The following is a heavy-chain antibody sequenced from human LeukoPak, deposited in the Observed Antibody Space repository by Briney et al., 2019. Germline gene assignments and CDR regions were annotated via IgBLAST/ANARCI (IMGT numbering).Heavy chain of an antibody. J-gene: IGHJ3*02. V-gene: IGHV3-7*01. CDR3: ARGSSMVRGVVDAFDI. Sequence: GGSLRLSCAASGFTFSSYWMSWVRQAPGKGLEWVANIKQDGSEKYYVDSVKGRFTISRDNAKNSLYLQMNSLRAEDTAVYYCARGSSMVRGVVDAFDIWGQGTMVTVSS. D-gene: IGHD3-10*01. CDR2: IKQDGSEK. CDR1: GFTFSSYW.